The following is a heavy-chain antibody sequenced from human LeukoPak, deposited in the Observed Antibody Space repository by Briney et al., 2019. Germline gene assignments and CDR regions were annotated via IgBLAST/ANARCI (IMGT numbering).Heavy chain of an antibody. J-gene: IGHJ4*02. Sequence: ASVTVSFMASGYSFTNHDINWVRPAPGQGLAWMGWMNPNSGNTGYAQKFQDRVTMTRNTPISTAYLELSSLGSEDTAMYYCASALKRGSAGTLIDHWGQGTLVTVSS. D-gene: IGHD6-13*01. CDR3: ASALKRGSAGTLIDH. CDR1: GYSFTNHD. CDR2: MNPNSGNT. V-gene: IGHV1-8*01.